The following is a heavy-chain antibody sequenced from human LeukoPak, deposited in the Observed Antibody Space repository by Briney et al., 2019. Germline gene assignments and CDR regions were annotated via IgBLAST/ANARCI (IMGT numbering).Heavy chain of an antibody. CDR1: GFTFSSYG. D-gene: IGHD3-10*01. CDR2: IWYDGSNK. CDR3: ARDGLPMVWDHWFDP. V-gene: IGHV3-33*01. J-gene: IGHJ5*02. Sequence: QPGGSLRLSCAASGFTFSSYGMHWVRQAPGKGLEWVAVIWYDGSNKYYADSVKGRFTISRDNSKNTLYLQMNSLRAEDTAVYYCARDGLPMVWDHWFDPWGQGTLVNVSS.